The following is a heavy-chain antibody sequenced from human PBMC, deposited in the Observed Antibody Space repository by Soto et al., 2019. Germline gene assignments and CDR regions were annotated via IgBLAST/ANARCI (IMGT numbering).Heavy chain of an antibody. J-gene: IGHJ4*02. CDR1: GFDFTDHY. V-gene: IGHV1-46*01. CDR3: ARAPRGGVIIVITWAQIDY. Sequence: QVQLVQSGAEVKKPGASVKVSCKASGFDFTDHYIHWVRQAPGQGLEWMGIISPDGGSTRYSQKFQARIIMTRDTSTSTVYMELSSLRSEDTAIYYCARAPRGGVIIVITWAQIDYWGQGTLVTVSS. CDR2: ISPDGGST. D-gene: IGHD3-10*01.